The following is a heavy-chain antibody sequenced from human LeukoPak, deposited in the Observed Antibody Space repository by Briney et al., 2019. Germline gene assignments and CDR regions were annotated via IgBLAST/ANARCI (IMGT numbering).Heavy chain of an antibody. D-gene: IGHD4-17*01. CDR3: ARDYGDYGDYYYGMDV. V-gene: IGHV4-4*07. CDR2: IYTSGST. CDR1: GGYISNYY. Sequence: PSETLSLTCTVTGGYISNYYWSWLRQPVGKGLEWISRIYTSGSTNYNPSLKSRVTMSVDTSKNHFSLKLSSVTAADTAVYYCARDYGDYGDYYYGMDVWGQGTTVTVSS. J-gene: IGHJ6*02.